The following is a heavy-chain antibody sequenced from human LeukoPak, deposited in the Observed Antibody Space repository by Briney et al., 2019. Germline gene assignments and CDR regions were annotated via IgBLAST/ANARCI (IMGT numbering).Heavy chain of an antibody. J-gene: IGHJ4*02. CDR3: AKDRDLWFGELLHYYFDY. D-gene: IGHD3-10*01. V-gene: IGHV3-23*01. CDR1: GISFSTYA. Sequence: PGGSLRLSCAASGISFSTYAMSWVRQAPGKGLEWVSTISGTGERTCYADSVKGRFTISRDNSKNTLYLQMNSLRAEDTAVYYCAKDRDLWFGELLHYYFDYWGQGTLVTVSS. CDR2: ISGTGERT.